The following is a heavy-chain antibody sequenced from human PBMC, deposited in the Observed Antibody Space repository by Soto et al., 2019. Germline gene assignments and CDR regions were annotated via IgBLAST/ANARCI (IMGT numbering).Heavy chain of an antibody. D-gene: IGHD4-17*01. V-gene: IGHV3-11*01. CDR3: ARLAGTTVVRKTYWYFDL. CDR1: GFTFSDYY. J-gene: IGHJ2*01. Sequence: QVQLVESGGGLVKPGGSLRLSCAASGFTFSDYYMSWIRQAPGKGLEWVSYISSSGSTIYYADSVKGRFTISRDNAKNSLYLQMNSLRDEDTAVYYCARLAGTTVVRKTYWYFDLWGRGTLVTVSS. CDR2: ISSSGSTI.